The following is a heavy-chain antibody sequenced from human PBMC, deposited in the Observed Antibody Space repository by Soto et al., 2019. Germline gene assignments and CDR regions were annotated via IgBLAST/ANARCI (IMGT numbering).Heavy chain of an antibody. D-gene: IGHD3-10*01. CDR3: ARLPYYYGSGSYYNPDDYYYYYMDV. CDR1: GGSISSSSYY. V-gene: IGHV4-39*01. CDR2: IYYSGST. Sequence: ETLSLTCTVSGGSISSSSYYWGWIRQPPGKGLEWIGSIYYSGSTYYNPSLKSRVTISVDTSKNQFSLKLSSVTAADTAVYYCARLPYYYGSGSYYNPDDYYYYYMDVWGKGTTVTVSS. J-gene: IGHJ6*03.